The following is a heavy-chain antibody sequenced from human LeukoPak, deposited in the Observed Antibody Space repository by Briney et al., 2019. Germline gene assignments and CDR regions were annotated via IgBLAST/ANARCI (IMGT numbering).Heavy chain of an antibody. V-gene: IGHV4-39*01. CDR2: IHYSGST. CDR1: GGSISSSSYY. CDR3: ARYSYGYYFDY. Sequence: SEALSLTCTVSGGSISSSSYYWGWIRQPPGKGLEWIGSIHYSGSTYYNPSLKSRVTISVDTSKNQFSLKLSSVTAADTAVYYCARYSYGYYFDYWGQGTLVTVSS. D-gene: IGHD5-18*01. J-gene: IGHJ4*02.